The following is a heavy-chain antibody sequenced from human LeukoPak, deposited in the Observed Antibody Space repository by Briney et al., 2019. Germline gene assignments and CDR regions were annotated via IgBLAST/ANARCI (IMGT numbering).Heavy chain of an antibody. D-gene: IGHD3-22*01. J-gene: IGHJ3*01. V-gene: IGHV4-59*01. CDR3: ARGFTVMDAFDF. Sequence: SETLSLTCTVSGGSISSYYWSWIRQPPGKGLEWIGYIYYSGSTNYNPSLKSRVTISVDTSKNQFSLKLSSVTAADTALYYCARGFTVMDAFDFWGPGTMVSVSS. CDR2: IYYSGST. CDR1: GGSISSYY.